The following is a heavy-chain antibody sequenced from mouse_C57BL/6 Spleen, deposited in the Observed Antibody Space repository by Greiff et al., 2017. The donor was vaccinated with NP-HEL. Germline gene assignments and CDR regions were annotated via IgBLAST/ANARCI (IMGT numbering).Heavy chain of an antibody. CDR2: IYPGSGNT. J-gene: IGHJ3*01. CDR3: AREGYYYGSSTWFAY. V-gene: IGHV1-66*01. CDR1: GYSFTSYY. Sequence: QVQLKQSGPELVKPGASVKISCKASGYSFTSYYIHWVKQRPGQGLEWIGWIYPGSGNTKYNEKFKGKATLTADTSSSTAYMQLSSLTSEDSAVYYCAREGYYYGSSTWFAYWGQGTLVTVSA. D-gene: IGHD1-1*01.